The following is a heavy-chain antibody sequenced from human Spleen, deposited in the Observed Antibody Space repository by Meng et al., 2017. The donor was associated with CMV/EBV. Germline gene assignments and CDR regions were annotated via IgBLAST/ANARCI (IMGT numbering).Heavy chain of an antibody. CDR1: GFTLSSYA. J-gene: IGHJ4*02. CDR2: ISYDGSNK. D-gene: IGHD2-2*02. Sequence: GESLKISFAASGFTLSSYAIHWVRQAPGKGLEWVAVISYDGSNKYYADSVRGRFTIPRDTSKNTLYLQMNSLSAEDTAVYYCAKGLSLVVPAAIRTTDLIDYWGQGTLVTVSS. V-gene: IGHV3-30*04. CDR3: AKGLSLVVPAAIRTTDLIDY.